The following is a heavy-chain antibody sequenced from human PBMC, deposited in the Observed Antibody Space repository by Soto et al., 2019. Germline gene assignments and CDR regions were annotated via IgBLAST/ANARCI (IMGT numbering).Heavy chain of an antibody. D-gene: IGHD5-18*01. J-gene: IGHJ5*01. Sequence: SETRCRTGTVSGGSSSGHYWIWIRQPPWKGLEWIVTIFHGGTTYYNTSIKSRVDISVDTSKNQFSLNLRSVTAADTAMYYCARRAGVTQINNSFDSWGPGTLVTVSS. CDR2: IFHGGTT. CDR1: GGSSSGHY. CDR3: ARRAGVTQINNSFDS. V-gene: IGHV4-39*01.